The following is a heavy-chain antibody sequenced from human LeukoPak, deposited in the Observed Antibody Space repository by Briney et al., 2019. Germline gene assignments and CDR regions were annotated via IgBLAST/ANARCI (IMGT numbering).Heavy chain of an antibody. CDR2: INPNSGGT. Sequence: ASVKVSCKASGYTFTSYYMHWVRQAPGQGLEWMEWINPNSGGTNYAQKFQGWVTMTRDTSISTAYMELSRLRSDDTAVYYCARGGITGTTRGPTRLNDAFDIWGQGTMVTVSS. CDR1: GYTFTSYY. D-gene: IGHD1-20*01. V-gene: IGHV1-2*04. J-gene: IGHJ3*02. CDR3: ARGGITGTTRGPTRLNDAFDI.